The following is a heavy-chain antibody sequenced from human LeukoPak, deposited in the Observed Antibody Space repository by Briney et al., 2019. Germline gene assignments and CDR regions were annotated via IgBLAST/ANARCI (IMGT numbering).Heavy chain of an antibody. CDR2: INTNTGNP. J-gene: IGHJ4*02. D-gene: IGHD3-16*01. CDR1: GYTFTSYA. CDR3: AREIWVLGSPREPFDY. Sequence: GASVKVSCKASGYTFTSYAMNWVRQAPGQGLEWMGWINTNTGNPTYAQGFTGRFVFSLDTSVSTAYLQISSLKAEDTAVCYCAREIWVLGSPREPFDYWGQGTLVTVSS. V-gene: IGHV7-4-1*02.